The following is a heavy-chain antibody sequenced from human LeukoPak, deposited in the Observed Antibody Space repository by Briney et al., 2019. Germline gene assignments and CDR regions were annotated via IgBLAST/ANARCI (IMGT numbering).Heavy chain of an antibody. CDR1: GGSFSGYY. CDR3: ARGAPPAPDY. CDR2: INHSGST. J-gene: IGHJ4*02. V-gene: IGHV4-34*01. Sequence: SETLSLTCAVYGGSFSGYYWSWIGQPPGKGLEGIGEINHSGSTNYNPSLTSRGTISVATSKNQFSLTLSSVTAADTAVYYCARGAPPAPDYWGQGTLVTVSS.